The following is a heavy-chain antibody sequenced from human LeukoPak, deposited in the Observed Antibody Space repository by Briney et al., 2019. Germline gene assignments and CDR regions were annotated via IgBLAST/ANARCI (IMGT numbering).Heavy chain of an antibody. CDR3: ASIAARPVEYFQH. V-gene: IGHV1-69*05. D-gene: IGHD6-6*01. J-gene: IGHJ1*01. Sequence: SVKVSCKASGGTFSSYAISWVRQAPGQGLEWMGGIIPIFGTANYAQKFQGRVTITTGESTSTAYMELSSLRSEDTAVYYCASIAARPVEYFQHWGQGTLVTVSS. CDR2: IIPIFGTA. CDR1: GGTFSSYA.